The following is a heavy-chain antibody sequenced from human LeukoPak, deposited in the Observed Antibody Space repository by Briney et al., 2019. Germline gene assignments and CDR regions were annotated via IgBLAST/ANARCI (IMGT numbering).Heavy chain of an antibody. CDR2: TYNSGST. CDR1: GGSISSGGHY. Sequence: SETLSLTCTISGGSISSGGHYWSWIRQHPGKGLEWIGYTYNSGSTYYKPSLRSRINISVDTSKNQFSLNLSSVTAADTAVYYCASLKNWFDPWGQGTLVTVSS. J-gene: IGHJ5*02. CDR3: ASLKNWFDP. V-gene: IGHV4-31*03.